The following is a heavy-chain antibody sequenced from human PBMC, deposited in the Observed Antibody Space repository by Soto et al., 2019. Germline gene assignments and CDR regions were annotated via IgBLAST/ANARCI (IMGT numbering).Heavy chain of an antibody. CDR3: AGRAVAAVYYYYYCMDV. CDR2: INHSGST. CDR1: GGSFSGYY. D-gene: IGHD2-15*01. Sequence: SETLSLTCAVYGGSFSGYYWSWIRQPPGKGLEWIGEINHSGSTNYNPSLKSRVTISVDTSKNQFSLKLSSVTAADTAVYYCAGRAVAAVYYYYYCMDVWGQGTTVTVSS. V-gene: IGHV4-34*01. J-gene: IGHJ6*02.